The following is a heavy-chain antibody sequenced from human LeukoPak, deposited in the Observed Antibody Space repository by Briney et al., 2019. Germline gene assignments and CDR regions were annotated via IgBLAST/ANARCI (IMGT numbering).Heavy chain of an antibody. J-gene: IGHJ6*02. CDR3: ARHIPVIWSSGYYYGMDA. Sequence: SETLSLTCTVSGGSISNYYWSWIRQPPGKGLEWIGYISYSGSTNYNPSLRSRVAISGDTSRNQFSLRLNSVTAADTAVYYCARHIPVIWSSGYYYGMDAWGQGTTVTVSS. V-gene: IGHV4-59*08. D-gene: IGHD3-3*01. CDR1: GGSISNYY. CDR2: ISYSGST.